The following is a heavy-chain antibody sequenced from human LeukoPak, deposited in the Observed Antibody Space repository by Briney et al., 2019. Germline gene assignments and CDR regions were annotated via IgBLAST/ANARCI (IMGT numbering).Heavy chain of an antibody. CDR3: ARRGYFDC. CDR2: IFYSGST. J-gene: IGHJ4*02. V-gene: IGHV4-59*08. CDR1: GGSISTYY. Sequence: SETLSLTCTVSGGSISTYYWSWIRQPPGKGLEWIGYIFYSGSTSYNPSLENRVSMSVDTSKNQFSLNLSSVTAADTAVYYCARRGYFDCWGQGALVTVSS.